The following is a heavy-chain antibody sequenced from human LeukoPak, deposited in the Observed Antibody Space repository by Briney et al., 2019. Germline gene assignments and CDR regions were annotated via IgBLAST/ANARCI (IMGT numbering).Heavy chain of an antibody. Sequence: SETLSLTCAVYGGSFSGYYWSWIRQPPGKGLEWIGEINHSGSTNYNPSLKSRVTISVDTSKNRFSLKLSSVTAADTAVYYCASPSRVGAFDIWGQGTMVTVPS. J-gene: IGHJ3*02. CDR2: INHSGST. CDR1: GGSFSGYY. CDR3: ASPSRVGAFDI. D-gene: IGHD1-26*01. V-gene: IGHV4-34*01.